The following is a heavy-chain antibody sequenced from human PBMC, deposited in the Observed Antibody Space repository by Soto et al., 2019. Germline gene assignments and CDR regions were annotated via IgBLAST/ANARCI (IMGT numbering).Heavy chain of an antibody. CDR2: IYHSGST. J-gene: IGHJ5*02. CDR1: GGSISSGGYS. Sequence: SETLSLTCAVSGGSISSGGYSWSWIRQPPGKGLEWIGYIYHSGSTYYNPSLKSRVTISVDRSKNQFSLKLSSVTAADTAVYYCARGGXDYVWGSYQRWYNWFDPWGQGTLVTVSS. V-gene: IGHV4-30-2*01. D-gene: IGHD3-16*02. CDR3: ARGGXDYVWGSYQRWYNWFDP.